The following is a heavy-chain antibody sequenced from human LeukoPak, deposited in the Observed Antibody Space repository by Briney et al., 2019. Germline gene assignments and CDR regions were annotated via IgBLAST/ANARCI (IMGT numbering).Heavy chain of an antibody. CDR2: ISPGGDKT. CDR1: GFTFTTYE. CDR3: ARDQYCSSTSCYLGAFDI. D-gene: IGHD2-2*01. J-gene: IGHJ3*02. V-gene: IGHV3-48*03. Sequence: GGSLRLSCAASGFTFTTYEMNWLRQAPGQGPEWIAHISPGGDKTNYAVSVKGRFTISRDDATNSLYLQMNSLRVEDTAVYYCARDQYCSSTSCYLGAFDIWGQGTMVTVSS.